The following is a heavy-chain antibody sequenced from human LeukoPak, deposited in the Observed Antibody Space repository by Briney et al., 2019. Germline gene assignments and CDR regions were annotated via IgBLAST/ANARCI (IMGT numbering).Heavy chain of an antibody. CDR1: GFTFSSFP. D-gene: IGHD2-8*01. J-gene: IGHJ4*02. CDR3: AKDLAGCSDS. CDR2: ISGSGGST. Sequence: GGSLRLSCAASGFTFSSFPMTWVRLAPGKGLEWVSTISGSGGSTYYAESVKGRFTISRDSSKNTLYLQMNSLRGEDTALYYCAKDLAGCSDSWGQGTLVTVSS. V-gene: IGHV3-23*01.